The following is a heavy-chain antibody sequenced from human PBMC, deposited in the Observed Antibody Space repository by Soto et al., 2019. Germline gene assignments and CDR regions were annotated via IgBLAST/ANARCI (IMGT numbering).Heavy chain of an antibody. Sequence: EVQLLESGGGLVQPGGSLRLSCAASGFTFSSYAMSWVRQAPGKGLEWVSAISGSGGSTYYADSVKGRFTISRDNSKNPLYLQMNSLRAEDTAVYYCAKDGAGGGNFDYWGQGTLVTVSS. CDR1: GFTFSSYA. D-gene: IGHD3-16*01. J-gene: IGHJ4*02. V-gene: IGHV3-23*01. CDR2: ISGSGGST. CDR3: AKDGAGGGNFDY.